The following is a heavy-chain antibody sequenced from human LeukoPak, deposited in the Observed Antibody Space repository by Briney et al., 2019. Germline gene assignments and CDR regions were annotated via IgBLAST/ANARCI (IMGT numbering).Heavy chain of an antibody. J-gene: IGHJ4*02. CDR3: AHLGCDILTGYYS. CDR1: GFTFSSHA. V-gene: IGHV3-23*01. Sequence: GGSLRLSCAASGFTFSSHAMSWVRQAPGKGLEWVSGISGSGGSTYYADSVKGRFTVSRDNSKNMLYLQMNSLRAEDTAVYYCAHLGCDILTGYYSWGQGTLVFVSS. D-gene: IGHD3-9*01. CDR2: ISGSGGST.